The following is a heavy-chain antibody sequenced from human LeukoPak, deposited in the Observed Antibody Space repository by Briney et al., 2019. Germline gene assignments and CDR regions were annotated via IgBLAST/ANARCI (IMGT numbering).Heavy chain of an antibody. Sequence: GGSLRLSCAASGFTFSSYAMHWVRQAPGKGLEWVAVISYDGSNKYYADSVKGRFTISRDNSKNTLYLQMESLRAEDTAVYFCAKVRAVANYFDSWGQGTLVTVSS. J-gene: IGHJ4*02. D-gene: IGHD3-10*01. CDR2: ISYDGSNK. V-gene: IGHV3-30-3*01. CDR1: GFTFSSYA. CDR3: AKVRAVANYFDS.